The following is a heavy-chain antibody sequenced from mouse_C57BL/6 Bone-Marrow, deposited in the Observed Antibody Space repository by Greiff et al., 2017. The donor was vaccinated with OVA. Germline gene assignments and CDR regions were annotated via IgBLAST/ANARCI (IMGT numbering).Heavy chain of an antibody. CDR2: IDPETGGT. CDR1: GYTFTDYG. V-gene: IGHV1-15*01. D-gene: IGHD2-4*01. Sequence: VQLQQSGAELVRPGASVTLSCKASGYTFTDYGMHWVKQTPVHGLEWIGAIDPETGGTAYNQKFKGKAILTADKSSSTAYMELRSLTSEVSAVYYCTNDYGDYFDFWGQGTTLTVSS. J-gene: IGHJ2*01. CDR3: TNDYGDYFDF.